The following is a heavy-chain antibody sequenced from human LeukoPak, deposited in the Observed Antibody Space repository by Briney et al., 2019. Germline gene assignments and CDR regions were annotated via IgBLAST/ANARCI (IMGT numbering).Heavy chain of an antibody. CDR2: IYYSGST. CDR3: ARHRGATTPNFDY. J-gene: IGHJ4*02. V-gene: IGHV4-59*08. Sequence: SETLFLTCTVSGGSISSYYWSWIRQPPGKGLEWIGYIYYSGSTNYNPSLKSRVTISVDTSKNQFSLKLSSVTAADTAVYYCARHRGATTPNFDYWGQGTLVTVSS. CDR1: GGSISSYY. D-gene: IGHD5-12*01.